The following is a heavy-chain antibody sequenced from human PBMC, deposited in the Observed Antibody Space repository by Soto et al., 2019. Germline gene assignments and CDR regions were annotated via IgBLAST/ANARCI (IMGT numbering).Heavy chain of an antibody. D-gene: IGHD5-12*01. Sequence: GASLKVSCKSSGYTFTSYDMHWVRQAPGQGLEWMGIINPSGGSTSYAQKFQGRVTMTRDTSTSTVYMELSSLRSEDTAVYYCARVRDGYNPLDYWGQGTLVTVSS. CDR3: ARVRDGYNPLDY. V-gene: IGHV1-46*01. J-gene: IGHJ4*02. CDR1: GYTFTSYD. CDR2: INPSGGST.